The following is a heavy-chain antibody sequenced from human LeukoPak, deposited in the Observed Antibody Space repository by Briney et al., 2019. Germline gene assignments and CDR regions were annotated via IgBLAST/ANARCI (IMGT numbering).Heavy chain of an antibody. CDR2: INWNGDST. V-gene: IGHV3-20*04. Sequence: PGGSLRLSCAASGFIFDDYGMSWVRHAPGKGLEWVSGINWNGDSTGYADSVKGRFTISRDNAKNSLYLQMNSLRAEDTAVYYCARESIVVVPAALDYWGQGTLVTVSS. D-gene: IGHD2-2*01. J-gene: IGHJ4*02. CDR1: GFIFDDYG. CDR3: ARESIVVVPAALDY.